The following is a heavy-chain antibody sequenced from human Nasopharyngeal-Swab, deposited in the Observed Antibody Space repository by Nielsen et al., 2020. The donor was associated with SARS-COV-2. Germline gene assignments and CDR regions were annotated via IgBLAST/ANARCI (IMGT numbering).Heavy chain of an antibody. Sequence: GESMKIYCAASGFTFNNYNFNWVRQAPGKGLEWVLSISSSSSYIYYADSVKGRFTISRDNAKNSLYLQMNSLRAEDTAVYYCARDGLDYDFWSAYFMDVWGQVTTVTVSS. V-gene: IGHV3-21*01. CDR1: GFTFNNYN. CDR3: ARDGLDYDFWSAYFMDV. J-gene: IGHJ6*02. D-gene: IGHD3-3*01. CDR2: ISSSSSYI.